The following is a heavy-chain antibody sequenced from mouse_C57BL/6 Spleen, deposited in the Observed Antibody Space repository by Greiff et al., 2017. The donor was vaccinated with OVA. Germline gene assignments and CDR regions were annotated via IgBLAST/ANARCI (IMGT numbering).Heavy chain of an antibody. CDR3: ARDCDYDLGTLGY. J-gene: IGHJ2*01. D-gene: IGHD2-4*01. Sequence: VQLQQSGAELVKPGASVKLSCTASGFNIKDYYMHWVKQRTEQGLEWIGRIDPEDGATKYAPKFQGKATITADTSSNTAYLQLSSLTSEDTAVYYCARDCDYDLGTLGYWGQGTTRTVSS. CDR2: IDPEDGAT. CDR1: GFNIKDYY. V-gene: IGHV14-2*01.